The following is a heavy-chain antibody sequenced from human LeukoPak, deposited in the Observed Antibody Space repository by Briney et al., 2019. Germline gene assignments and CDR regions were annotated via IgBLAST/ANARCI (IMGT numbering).Heavy chain of an antibody. J-gene: IGHJ5*02. V-gene: IGHV1-69*01. CDR3: AREGRVYYYDSSGYSGWFDP. CDR2: IIPIFGTA. CDR1: GGTFSSYA. Sequence: SVKVSCKASGGTFSSYAISWVQQAPGQGLEWMGGIIPIFGTANYAQKFQGRVTITADESTSTAYMELSSLRSEDTAVYYCAREGRVYYYDSSGYSGWFDPWGQGTLVTVSS. D-gene: IGHD3-22*01.